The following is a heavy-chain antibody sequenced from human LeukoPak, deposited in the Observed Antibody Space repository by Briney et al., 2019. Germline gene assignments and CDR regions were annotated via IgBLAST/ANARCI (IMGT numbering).Heavy chain of an antibody. Sequence: PGGSLRLSCAASGFTFSSYEMHWVRQATGKGLEWVSAVGIVGDTFYTGSVKGRFTTSRENAENSLFLQMSSLRAGDTAVYYCAREGRGSSADAFDIWGQGTMVTVSS. D-gene: IGHD3-16*01. J-gene: IGHJ3*02. CDR1: GFTFSSYE. CDR2: VGIVGDT. V-gene: IGHV3-13*01. CDR3: AREGRGSSADAFDI.